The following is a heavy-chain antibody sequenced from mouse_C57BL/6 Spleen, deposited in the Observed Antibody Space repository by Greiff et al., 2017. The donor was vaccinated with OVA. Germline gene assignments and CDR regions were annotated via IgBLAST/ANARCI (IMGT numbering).Heavy chain of an antibody. CDR2: IDPSDSYT. J-gene: IGHJ1*03. CDR3: ARSRSSYRYFDV. V-gene: IGHV1-50*01. CDR1: GYTFTSYW. Sequence: QVQLQQPGAELVKPGASVKLSCKASGYTFTSYWMQWVKQRPGQGLEWIGEIDPSDSYTNYNQKFKGKATLTVDKSSSTAYMQLSSLTSEDSAVYYCARSRSSYRYFDVWGTGTTVTVSS. D-gene: IGHD1-1*01.